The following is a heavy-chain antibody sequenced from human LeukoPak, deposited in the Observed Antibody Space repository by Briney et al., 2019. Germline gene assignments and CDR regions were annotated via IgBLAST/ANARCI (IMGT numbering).Heavy chain of an antibody. CDR3: ARGSSSPLNWFDP. CDR1: GGTFSSYA. J-gene: IGHJ5*02. Sequence: SVKVSCKASGGTFSSYAISWVRQAPGQGGEWMGRIIPIFGTANYAQKFHGTVTITTDESTSTAYMQLSSLRSEDTAVYYCARGSSSPLNWFDPWGQGTLVTVSS. V-gene: IGHV1-69*05. D-gene: IGHD6-13*01. CDR2: IIPIFGTA.